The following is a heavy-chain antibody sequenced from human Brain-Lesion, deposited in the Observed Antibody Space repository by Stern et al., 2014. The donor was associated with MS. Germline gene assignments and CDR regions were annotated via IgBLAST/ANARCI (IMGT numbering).Heavy chain of an antibody. D-gene: IGHD3-10*01. CDR1: GGSISSSSYY. V-gene: IGHV4-39*01. CDR2: IYYRGST. CDR3: AKLWLGELPESPFDY. Sequence: QVQLVESGPGLVKPSETLSLTCTVSGGSISSSSYYWGWIRQPPGKGLEWIGSIYYRGSTYYNPSLKSRATISMDTSTNQFSLRLSSVTAADTAVYFCAKLWLGELPESPFDYWGQGTLVTVSS. J-gene: IGHJ4*02.